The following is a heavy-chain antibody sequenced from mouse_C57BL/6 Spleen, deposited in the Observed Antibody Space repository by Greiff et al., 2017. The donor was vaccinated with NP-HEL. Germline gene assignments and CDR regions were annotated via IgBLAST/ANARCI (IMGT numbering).Heavy chain of an antibody. J-gene: IGHJ2*01. CDR2: ICDGGGYT. D-gene: IGHD1-1*01. CDR1: GYTFSSYA. Sequence: EVHLQESGGGLVKPGASVKLSCAASGYTFSSYAMSWVRQSPGQRLEWVATICDGGGYTYYTDNVKGRFTFSRDNAKNNLYLQMSHLKSEGTAMYYCERDTTTIEYYFDYWGQGTTLTVSS. V-gene: IGHV5-4*01. CDR3: ERDTTTIEYYFDY.